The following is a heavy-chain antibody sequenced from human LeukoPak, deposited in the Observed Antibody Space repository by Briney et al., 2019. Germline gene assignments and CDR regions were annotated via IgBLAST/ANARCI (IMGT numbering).Heavy chain of an antibody. CDR1: GASINSHY. CDR2: IYISGST. Sequence: ASETLSLTCSDSGASINSHYWTWIGKGAGKGLEWIGRIYISGSTNYSPSLKSRVTMSVDTSKNQFSLNLISVTAADTAVYYCARALNPLTGTYYFDYWGQGTLVTVSS. CDR3: ARALNPLTGTYYFDY. D-gene: IGHD4/OR15-4a*01. J-gene: IGHJ4*02. V-gene: IGHV4-4*07.